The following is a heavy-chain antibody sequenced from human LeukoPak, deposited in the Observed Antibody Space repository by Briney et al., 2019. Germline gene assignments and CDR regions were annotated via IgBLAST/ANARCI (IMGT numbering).Heavy chain of an antibody. D-gene: IGHD2-15*01. CDR2: INPNSGGT. J-gene: IGHJ6*02. V-gene: IGHV1-2*02. CDR1: GYTFTGYY. CDR3: ARDGGYCSGGSCYSSPVPYYYYGMDV. Sequence: ASVKVSCKASGYTFTGYYMHWVRQAPGQGLEWMGWINPNSGGTNYAQKFQGRVTMTRGTSISTAYMELSRLRSDDTAVYYCARDGGYCSGGSCYSSPVPYYYYGMDVWGQGTTVTVSS.